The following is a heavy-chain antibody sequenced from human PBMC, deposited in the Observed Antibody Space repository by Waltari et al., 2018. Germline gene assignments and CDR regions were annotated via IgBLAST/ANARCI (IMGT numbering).Heavy chain of an antibody. D-gene: IGHD3-16*02. CDR2: IYYSGST. CDR1: GGSISSYY. V-gene: IGHV4-59*01. Sequence: QVQLQESGPGLVKPSDTLSLTCTVSGGSISSYYWSWIRQPPGKGLEWIGYIYYSGSTNYNPSLKSRVTISVDTSKNQFSLKLSSVTAADTAVYYCARQFAHLTFGGVIAPWAPFDYWGQGTLVTVSS. CDR3: ARQFAHLTFGGVIAPWAPFDY. J-gene: IGHJ4*02.